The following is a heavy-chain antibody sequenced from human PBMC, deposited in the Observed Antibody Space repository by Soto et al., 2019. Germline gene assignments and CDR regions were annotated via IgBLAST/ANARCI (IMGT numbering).Heavy chain of an antibody. J-gene: IGHJ4*02. CDR1: GFTFTRYS. Sequence: EVQLVESGGGLVKPGGSLRLSCAASGFTFTRYSMNWVRQAPGKGLEWVSSISSTTNYRYYGDSMKGRFTISRDNAKNSLYLEMNSMIAEDTAVYYCARESEDLTSNFDYWGQGTLVTVSS. CDR2: ISSTTNYR. V-gene: IGHV3-21*06. CDR3: ARESEDLTSNFDY.